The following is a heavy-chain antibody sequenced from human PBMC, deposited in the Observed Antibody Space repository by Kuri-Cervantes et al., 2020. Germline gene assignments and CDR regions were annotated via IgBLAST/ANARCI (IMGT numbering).Heavy chain of an antibody. CDR2: ISYDGSNK. CDR1: GFTFSSYG. J-gene: IGHJ6*02. CDR3: AVAYCGGDCSGTYYYYGMDV. Sequence: GGSLRLSCAASGFTFSSYGMHWVRQAPGKGLEWVAVISYDGSNKYYADSVKGRFTISRDNSKNTLYLQMNSLRAEDTAVYYCAVAYCGGDCSGTYYYYGMDVWGQGTTVTVSS. V-gene: IGHV3-30*03. D-gene: IGHD2-21*02.